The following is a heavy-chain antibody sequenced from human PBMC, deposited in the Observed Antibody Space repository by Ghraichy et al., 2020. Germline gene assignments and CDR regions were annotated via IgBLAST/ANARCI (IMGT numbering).Heavy chain of an antibody. CDR2: VYYNGNT. CDR1: GGSISSYY. D-gene: IGHD3-10*01. J-gene: IGHJ4*02. V-gene: IGHV4-59*01. CDR3: ARDGRGYYFDY. Sequence: SETLSLTCTVSGGSISSYYWSWIRQPPGMGLEWIGYVYYNGNTNYNPSLRSRVTISVDTSKNQFSLKLSSVTAADTAVYWCARDGRGYYFDYWGQGTLVTVSS.